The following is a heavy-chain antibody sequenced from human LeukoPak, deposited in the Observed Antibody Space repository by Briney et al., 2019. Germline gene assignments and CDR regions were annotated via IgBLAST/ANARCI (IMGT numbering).Heavy chain of an antibody. CDR1: GGSISSDSYY. J-gene: IGHJ4*02. Sequence: SETLSLTCAVSGGSISSDSYYWGWIRQPPGKGLEWIGSIYSGGTTYYNPSLKSRVTISVDTSKNQFSLKLTSVAGGDAAAYYCARHSRNCSGGYCYLYYWGQGTLVTVSS. CDR3: ARHSRNCSGGYCYLYY. D-gene: IGHD2-15*01. CDR2: IYSGGTT. V-gene: IGHV4-39*01.